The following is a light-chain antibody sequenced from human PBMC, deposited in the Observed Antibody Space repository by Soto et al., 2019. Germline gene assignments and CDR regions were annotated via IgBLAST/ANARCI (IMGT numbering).Light chain of an antibody. V-gene: IGLV2-14*01. CDR1: SSDVGGYDY. CDR3: SSYRSGSTIVV. J-gene: IGLJ2*01. CDR2: DVS. Sequence: QSALTQPASVSGSPGQSITISCTGTSSDVGGYDYVSWFQQYPGKAPRLMIYDVSNRPSGVSNRFSGSKSGNTASLTISGLQAEDEADYYCSSYRSGSTIVVFGGGTKVTVL.